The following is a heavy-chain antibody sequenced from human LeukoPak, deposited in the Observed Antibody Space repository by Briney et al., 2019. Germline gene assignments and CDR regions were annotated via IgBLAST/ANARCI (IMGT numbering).Heavy chain of an antibody. D-gene: IGHD1-26*01. CDR2: IKPDGRET. J-gene: IGHJ6*03. V-gene: IGHV3-7*01. CDR3: ARDPYSGSYGDSYYYYMDV. Sequence: PGGSLRLSCAASGFTFDDYGMSWVRQAPGKGLEWVANIKPDGRETYYVDSVKGRFTISRDNAKSSLYLQMISLRAEDTAIYYCARDPYSGSYGDSYYYYMDVWGKGTTVTISS. CDR1: GFTFDDYG.